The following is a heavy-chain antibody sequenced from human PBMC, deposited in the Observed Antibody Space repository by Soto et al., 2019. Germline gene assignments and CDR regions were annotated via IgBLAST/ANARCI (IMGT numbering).Heavy chain of an antibody. CDR3: ARDFSVEPAASAYYYYGMDV. V-gene: IGHV3-7*05. Sequence: GGSLRLSCAASGFTFSSYWMSWVRQAPGKGLEWVANIKQDGSEKYYVDSVKGRFTISRDNAKNSLYLQMNSLRAEDTAVYYCARDFSVEPAASAYYYYGMDVWGQGTTVTVSS. CDR1: GFTFSSYW. J-gene: IGHJ6*02. D-gene: IGHD2-2*01. CDR2: IKQDGSEK.